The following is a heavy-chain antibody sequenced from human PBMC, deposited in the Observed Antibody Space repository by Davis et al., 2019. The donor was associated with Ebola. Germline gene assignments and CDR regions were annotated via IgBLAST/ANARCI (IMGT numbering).Heavy chain of an antibody. CDR3: ARGVDSGSYYGAFDI. CDR1: GYTFTSYY. CDR2: VNPSDGNT. J-gene: IGHJ3*02. D-gene: IGHD1-26*01. V-gene: IGHV1-46*01. Sequence: ASVKVSCKASGYTFTSYYLHWVRQAPGQGLEWMGIVNPSDGNTIYAPKFQGRVSMTTDTSTSTVYMELRSLRSEDTAVYFCARGVDSGSYYGAFDIWGQGTMVTVSS.